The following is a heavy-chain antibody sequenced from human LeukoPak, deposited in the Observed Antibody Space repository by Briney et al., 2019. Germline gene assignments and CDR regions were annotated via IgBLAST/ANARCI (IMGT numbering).Heavy chain of an antibody. CDR3: ARMYDFWSGYLAAFDI. D-gene: IGHD3-3*01. J-gene: IGHJ3*02. CDR1: GGSTSSYY. CDR2: IYTSGST. V-gene: IGHV4-4*07. Sequence: SETLSLTCTVSGGSTSSYYWSWIRQPAGKGLEWIGRIYTSGSTNYNPSLKSRVTMSVDTSKNQFSLKLSSVTAADTAVYYCARMYDFWSGYLAAFDIWGQGTMVTVSS.